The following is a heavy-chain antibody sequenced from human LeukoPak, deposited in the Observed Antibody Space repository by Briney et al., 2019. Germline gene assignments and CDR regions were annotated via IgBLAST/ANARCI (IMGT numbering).Heavy chain of an antibody. J-gene: IGHJ5*02. CDR1: RDTVSSNSAA. D-gene: IGHD6-13*01. CDR3: ATSSSSWYFRFDP. V-gene: IGHV6-1*01. CDR2: TYYRSKWYN. Sequence: SQTLSLTCALSRDTVSSNSAAWNWIRQSPSRGLEWLGRTYYRSKWYNDYAVSVKSRITINPDTSKNQFSLQLNSVTPEDTAVYYCATSSSSWYFRFDPWGQGTLVTVSS.